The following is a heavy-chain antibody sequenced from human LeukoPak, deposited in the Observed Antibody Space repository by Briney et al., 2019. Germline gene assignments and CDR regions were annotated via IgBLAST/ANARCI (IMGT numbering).Heavy chain of an antibody. CDR2: ISYDGSNK. CDR3: AKQLQAVVADRRGKWFDP. J-gene: IGHJ5*02. Sequence: PGGSLRLSCAASGYTFSSYGMHWVRQAPGKGLEWVAVISYDGSNKYYADSVKGRFTISRDNSKNTLYLQMNSLRAEDTAVYYCAKQLQAVVADRRGKWFDPWGQGTLVTVSS. CDR1: GYTFSSYG. V-gene: IGHV3-30*18. D-gene: IGHD2-15*01.